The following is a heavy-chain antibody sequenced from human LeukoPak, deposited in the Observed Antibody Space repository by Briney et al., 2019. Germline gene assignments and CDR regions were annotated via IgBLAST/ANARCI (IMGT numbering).Heavy chain of an antibody. D-gene: IGHD6-13*01. CDR3: ARDHSLAAASNFDY. CDR2: INSDGSST. Sequence: GGSLRLSCAASGFTFSSYSMNWVRQAPGKGLVWVSRINSDGSSTSYADSVKGRFTISRDKAKNTLYLQMNSLRAEDTAVYYCARDHSLAAASNFDYWGQGTLVTVSS. J-gene: IGHJ4*02. CDR1: GFTFSSYS. V-gene: IGHV3-74*01.